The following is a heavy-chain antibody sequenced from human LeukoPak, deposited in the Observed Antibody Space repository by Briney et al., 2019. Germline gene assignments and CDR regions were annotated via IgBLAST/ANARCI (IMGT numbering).Heavy chain of an antibody. J-gene: IGHJ4*02. V-gene: IGHV3-23*01. CDR1: GFTFSTYA. Sequence: PGGSLRLSCAASGFTFSTYAMSWVRQAPGRGLEWVSGISNSGDSTLYADSVKGRFTISRDNSKNTVYLQMNSLRAEDTAVYYCATDSCSSPSCYVDDWGQGNLVTVSS. CDR3: ATDSCSSPSCYVDD. CDR2: ISNSGDST. D-gene: IGHD2-2*01.